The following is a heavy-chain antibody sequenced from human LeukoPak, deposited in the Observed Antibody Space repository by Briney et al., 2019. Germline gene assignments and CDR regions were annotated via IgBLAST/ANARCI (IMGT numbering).Heavy chain of an antibody. CDR3: AKVYGSGSYQDY. Sequence: GGSLRLSCAASGLTFRNSMISWVRQPPGKGLEWVTAISGSGGSTYYADSVKGRFTISRDNSKNTLYLQMNSLRAEDTAVYYCAKVYGSGSYQDYWGQGTLVTVSS. V-gene: IGHV3-23*01. CDR2: ISGSGGST. J-gene: IGHJ4*02. D-gene: IGHD3-10*01. CDR1: GLTFRNSM.